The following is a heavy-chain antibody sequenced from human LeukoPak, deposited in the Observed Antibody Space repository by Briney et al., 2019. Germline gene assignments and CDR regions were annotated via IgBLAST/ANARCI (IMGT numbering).Heavy chain of an antibody. J-gene: IGHJ1*01. Sequence: SETLSLTYTVSGGSINSNLDYWGWLRRPPGKGLDWIGSLYYSGTTYYNPSLESRVTISVDTSKNQFSLKLSSVTAADTAVYYCVRVRHPTGGPWVVGQTAYFQQWSQGTLVTVSS. D-gene: IGHD2-2*01. CDR2: LYYSGTT. V-gene: IGHV4-39*01. CDR1: GGSINSNLDY. CDR3: VRVRHPTGGPWVVGQTAYFQQ.